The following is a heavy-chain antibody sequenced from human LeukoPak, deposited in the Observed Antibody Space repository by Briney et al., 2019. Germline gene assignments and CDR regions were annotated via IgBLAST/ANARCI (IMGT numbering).Heavy chain of an antibody. CDR2: ISYDGSNK. CDR3: AKLRAVTFPFDY. J-gene: IGHJ4*02. V-gene: IGHV3-30*18. Sequence: GGSLRLSCAASGFTFSSYGMHWVRQAPGKGLEWVAVISYDGSNKYYADSVKGRFTISRDNSKNTLYLQMNSLRAEDTAVYYCAKLRAVTFPFDYWGQGTLVTVSS. D-gene: IGHD3-16*01. CDR1: GFTFSSYG.